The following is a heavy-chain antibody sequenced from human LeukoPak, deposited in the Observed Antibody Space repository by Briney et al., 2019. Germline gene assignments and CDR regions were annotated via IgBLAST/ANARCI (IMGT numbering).Heavy chain of an antibody. J-gene: IGHJ4*02. CDR1: GYTFTGYY. V-gene: IGHV1-2*02. Sequence: GASVKVSCKASGYTFTGYYMHWVRQAPGQGLEWMGWINPNSGGTNYAQKLQGRVTMTTDTSTSTAYMELRSLRSDDTAVYYCARVGYDSNFFDYWGQGTLVTVSS. D-gene: IGHD5-12*01. CDR3: ARVGYDSNFFDY. CDR2: INPNSGGT.